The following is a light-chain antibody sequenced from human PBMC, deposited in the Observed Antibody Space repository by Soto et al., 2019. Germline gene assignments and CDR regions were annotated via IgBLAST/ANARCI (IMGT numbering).Light chain of an antibody. Sequence: DIPMTQFPPSLSASVGDRVTISCRASQGISTYLAWYQQKPGKVPQILISAASTLHSGVPSRFSGSGSGTEFTLTISSLQPEDVATYYCQKYNSSPWTFGQGTKVEIK. V-gene: IGKV1-27*01. CDR1: QGISTY. CDR2: AAS. CDR3: QKYNSSPWT. J-gene: IGKJ1*01.